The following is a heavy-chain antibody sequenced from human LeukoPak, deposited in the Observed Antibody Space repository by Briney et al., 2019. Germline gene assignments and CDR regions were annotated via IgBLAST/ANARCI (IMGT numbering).Heavy chain of an antibody. CDR3: ARDADGYFDY. V-gene: IGHV3-30*04. CDR2: ISYDGSNK. J-gene: IGHJ4*02. Sequence: GRSLRLSCAASGFTFSSYAMHWVRQAPGKGLEWVAVISYDGSNKYYADSVEGRFTISRDNSKNTLYLQMNSLRAEDTAVYYCARDADGYFDYWGQGTLVTVSS. CDR1: GFTFSSYA.